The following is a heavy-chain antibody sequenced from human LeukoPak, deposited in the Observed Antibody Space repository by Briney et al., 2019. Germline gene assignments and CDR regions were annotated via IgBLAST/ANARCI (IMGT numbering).Heavy chain of an antibody. CDR2: IIPMFGTA. CDR3: ATSAYCGSDCYSSWFDP. D-gene: IGHD2-21*02. CDR1: GGTFSSYA. J-gene: IGHJ5*02. Sequence: EASVKVSCKASGGTFSSYAISWVRQAPGQGLEWMGGIIPMFGTANYAQKFQGRVTITAAESTGTAYMELSSLRSEDTAMYYCATSAYCGSDCYSSWFDPWGQGTLVTVSS. V-gene: IGHV1-69*13.